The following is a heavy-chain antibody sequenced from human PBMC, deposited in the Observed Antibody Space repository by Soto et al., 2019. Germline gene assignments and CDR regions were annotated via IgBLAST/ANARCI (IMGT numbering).Heavy chain of an antibody. V-gene: IGHV1-69*06. CDR1: GGTFSSYA. J-gene: IGHJ4*02. Sequence: SVKVSFKASGGTFSSYAISWVRQAPGQGLEWMGGIIPIFGTANYAQKFQGRVTITADKSTSTAYMELSSLRSEDTAVYYCARGDSGYDLDYWGQGTLVTVSS. D-gene: IGHD5-12*01. CDR3: ARGDSGYDLDY. CDR2: IIPIFGTA.